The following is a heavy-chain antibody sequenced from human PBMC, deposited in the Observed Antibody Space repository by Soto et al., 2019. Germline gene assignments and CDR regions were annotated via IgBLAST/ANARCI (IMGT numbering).Heavy chain of an antibody. D-gene: IGHD6-19*01. CDR3: TRGPGSSGLGYMDV. Sequence: GGSLRLSCTASGFTFGDYAMSWFRQAPGKGLEWVGFIRSKAYGGTTEYAASVKGRFTISRDDSKSIAYLQMNSLKTEDTAVYYCTRGPGSSGLGYMDVWGKGTTVTVSS. CDR1: GFTFGDYA. V-gene: IGHV3-49*03. J-gene: IGHJ6*03. CDR2: IRSKAYGGTT.